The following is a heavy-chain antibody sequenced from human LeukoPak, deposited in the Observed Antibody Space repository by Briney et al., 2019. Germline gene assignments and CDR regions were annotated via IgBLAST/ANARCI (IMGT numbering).Heavy chain of an antibody. J-gene: IGHJ4*02. CDR2: ISGSGGST. CDR3: TKDLYYYDSSGYLDY. CDR1: GFTFISYA. D-gene: IGHD3-22*01. V-gene: IGHV3-23*01. Sequence: GSLRLSCAASGFTFISYAMSWVRQAPGKGLEWVSAISGSGGSTYYADSVKGRFTISRDNSKNTLYLQMNSLRAEDTAVYYCTKDLYYYDSSGYLDYWGQGTLVTVSS.